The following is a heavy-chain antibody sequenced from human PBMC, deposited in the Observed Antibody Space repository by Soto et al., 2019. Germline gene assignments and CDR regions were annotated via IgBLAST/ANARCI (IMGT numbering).Heavy chain of an antibody. J-gene: IGHJ6*02. CDR2: IYYSGST. CDR1: GGSISSGGYY. CDR3: ARRDLYYYGMDV. V-gene: IGHV4-31*03. Sequence: TCTVSGGSISSGGYYWSWIRQHPGKGLEWIGYIYYSGSTYYNPSLKSRVTISVDTSKNQFSLKLSSVTAADTAVYYCARRDLYYYGMDVWGQGTTVTVSS.